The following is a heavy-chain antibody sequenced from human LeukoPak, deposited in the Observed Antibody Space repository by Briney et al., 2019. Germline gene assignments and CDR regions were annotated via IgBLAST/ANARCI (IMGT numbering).Heavy chain of an antibody. CDR3: ATVSEY. CDR1: GFTFNYFW. Sequence: GGSLRLSCAASGFTFNYFWMHWVRQVSGKGLVWVSGINNDGTATYYADSVKGRFTISRDNAKNTVYLQMNGLGAEDTTVYYCATVSEYWGQGTLVTVSS. J-gene: IGHJ4*02. CDR2: INNDGTAT. V-gene: IGHV3-74*01.